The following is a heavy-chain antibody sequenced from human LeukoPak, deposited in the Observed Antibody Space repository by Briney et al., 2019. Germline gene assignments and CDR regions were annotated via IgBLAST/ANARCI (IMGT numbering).Heavy chain of an antibody. CDR2: MNPNSGNT. J-gene: IGHJ4*02. V-gene: IGHV1-2*02. CDR3: ARVRYRLAETYIDY. D-gene: IGHD3-16*01. Sequence: ASVKVSCKASGYTFTGYYMHWVRQAPGQGLEWMGWMNPNSGNTGYAQKFQGRVTMTRDTSISTAYMELSRLRSDDTAVYYCARVRYRLAETYIDYWGQGTLVTVSS. CDR1: GYTFTGYY.